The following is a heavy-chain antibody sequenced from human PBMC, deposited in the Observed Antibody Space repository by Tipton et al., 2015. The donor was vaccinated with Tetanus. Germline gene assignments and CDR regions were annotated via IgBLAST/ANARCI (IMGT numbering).Heavy chain of an antibody. CDR2: IYYRGET. CDR3: ARIRYYPDSSAFLSDY. CDR1: GGSISGYY. V-gene: IGHV4-59*01. J-gene: IGHJ4*02. Sequence: TLSLTCTVSGGSISGYYWTWMRQPPGKGLEWLGYIYYRGETNYNPSVSSRLTISLDTSKNQVSLRLTSVTAADTAVYFCARIRYYPDSSAFLSDYWGRRIRVTVSS. D-gene: IGHD3-22*01.